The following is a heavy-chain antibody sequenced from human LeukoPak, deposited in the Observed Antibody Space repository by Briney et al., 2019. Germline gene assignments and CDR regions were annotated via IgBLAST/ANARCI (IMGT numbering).Heavy chain of an antibody. CDR2: ISGSGDNT. J-gene: IGHJ4*02. CDR1: GFTFSSYA. CDR3: ATGLTTRVDY. D-gene: IGHD3/OR15-3a*01. V-gene: IGHV3-23*01. Sequence: SGGSLRLSCAASGFTFSSYAMSWVRQAPGKGLEWVSAISGSGDNTYYADSVRGRFTISRDNSKNTLYLQMNSLRAEDTAVYYCATGLTTRVDYWGQGTLVTVSS.